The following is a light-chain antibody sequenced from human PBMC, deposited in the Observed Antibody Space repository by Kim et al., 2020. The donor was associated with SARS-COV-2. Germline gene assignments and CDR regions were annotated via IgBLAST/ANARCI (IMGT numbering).Light chain of an antibody. CDR1: GHRSYY. CDR3: NNRDNNDYVL. Sequence: DMEQTDRVTHQGGGHRSYYTTWYQRKPGQAPIVVVYGKNNRPSERPDRFSGCNSGNTASLTITGTQAGDESDYYCNNRDNNDYVLFGGGTQLTVL. V-gene: IGLV3-19*01. J-gene: IGLJ2*01. CDR2: GKN.